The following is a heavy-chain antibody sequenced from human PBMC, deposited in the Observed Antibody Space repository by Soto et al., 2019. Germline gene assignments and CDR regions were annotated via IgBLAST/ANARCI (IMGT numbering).Heavy chain of an antibody. CDR3: AAASRITIFGVVIAPHYGMDV. CDR2: IVVGSGNT. CDR1: GFTFTSSA. V-gene: IGHV1-58*01. J-gene: IGHJ6*02. D-gene: IGHD3-3*01. Sequence: GASVKVSCKASGFTFTSSAVQWVRQARGQRLEWIGWIVVGSGNTNYAQTFQERVTITRDMSTSTAYMELSSLRSEDTAVYYCAAASRITIFGVVIAPHYGMDVWGQGTTVTVSS.